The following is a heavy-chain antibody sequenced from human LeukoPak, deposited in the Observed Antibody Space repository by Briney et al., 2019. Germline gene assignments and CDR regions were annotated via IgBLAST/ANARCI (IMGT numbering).Heavy chain of an antibody. CDR2: IYYSGST. V-gene: IGHV4-59*12. D-gene: IGHD1-14*01. Sequence: PSETLSLSCTVPGGAITGYHWRWLGQPPGKGLELFGYIYYSGSTNYNPSLKSRVTMSVDTSKKQFSLKLSSVTACETAVYFCGGGCAPHDNGTPFYYWGQGTLVTVSS. J-gene: IGHJ4*02. CDR3: GGGCAPHDNGTPFYY. CDR1: GGAITGYH.